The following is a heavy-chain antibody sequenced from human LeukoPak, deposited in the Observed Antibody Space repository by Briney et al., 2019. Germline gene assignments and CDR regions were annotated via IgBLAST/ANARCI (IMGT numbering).Heavy chain of an antibody. CDR1: GCTISIYS. CDR2: VYYSGST. CDR3: ARDRSGYSGSGSLSYYYNYGLDV. V-gene: IGHV4-59*01. D-gene: IGHD3-10*01. J-gene: IGHJ6*02. Sequence: PSETLSLTCTVSGCTISIYSWSWIRQPPGQGLEWIGYVYYSGSTTYNPSLRRRVAVSVDTSKNQFSLKLTSVTAADTAVYYCARDRSGYSGSGSLSYYYNYGLDVWGQGTTVTVSS.